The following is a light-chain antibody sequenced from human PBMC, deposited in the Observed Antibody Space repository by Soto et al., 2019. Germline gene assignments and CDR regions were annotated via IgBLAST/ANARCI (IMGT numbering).Light chain of an antibody. Sequence: DIEMTQSPSSLPASVGDRVIITCRASQGISNYLAWYQQKPGKVPKLLIYAASTLQSGVQSRFSGSGSGTDFTLTISSLQPEAGATYYCQKYNSSPWTFGQGTKVEIK. CDR1: QGISNY. J-gene: IGKJ1*01. V-gene: IGKV1-27*01. CDR2: AAS. CDR3: QKYNSSPWT.